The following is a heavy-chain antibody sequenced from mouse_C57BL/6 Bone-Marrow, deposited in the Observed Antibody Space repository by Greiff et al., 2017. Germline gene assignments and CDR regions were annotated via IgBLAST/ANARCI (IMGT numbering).Heavy chain of an antibody. CDR3: ANDLLWLRRYYYAMDY. J-gene: IGHJ4*01. D-gene: IGHD2-2*01. V-gene: IGHV1-22*01. Sequence: EVQLQQSGPELMKPGASVKMSCKASGYTFTDYNMHWVKQSHGKSLEWIGYINPNNGGTSYNQKFKGKATLTVNKSSSTAYMELRSLTSEDSAVYYCANDLLWLRRYYYAMDYWGQGTSVTVSS. CDR2: INPNNGGT. CDR1: GYTFTDYN.